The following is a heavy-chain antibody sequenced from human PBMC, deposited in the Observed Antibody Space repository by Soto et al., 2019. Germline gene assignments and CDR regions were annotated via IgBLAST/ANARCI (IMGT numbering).Heavy chain of an antibody. CDR1: GFTFSDYY. V-gene: IGHV3-11*01. CDR2: ISSSRSTI. CDR3: AREGVYAINAYNWFDP. Sequence: QVQLVESGGGLVKPGGSLRLSCAASGFTFSDYYMSWIRQAPGKGLEWVSYISSSRSTIYYADSVKGRFTISRDNAKNALYLQMNSLRAEDTAVYYCAREGVYAINAYNWFDPWGQGTLVTVSS. D-gene: IGHD2-8*01. J-gene: IGHJ5*02.